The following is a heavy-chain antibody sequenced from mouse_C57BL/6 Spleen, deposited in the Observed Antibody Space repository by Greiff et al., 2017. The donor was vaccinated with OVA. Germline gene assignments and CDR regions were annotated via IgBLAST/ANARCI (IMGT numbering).Heavy chain of an antibody. CDR2: INPNNGGT. V-gene: IGHV1-18*01. CDR3: ARNDGYPPWFAY. CDR1: GYTFTDYN. J-gene: IGHJ3*01. Sequence: VQLQQSGPELVKPGASVKIPCKASGYTFTDYNMDWVKQSHGKSLEWIGDINPNNGGTIYNQKFKGKATLTVDKSSSTAYMELRSLTSEDTAVYYCARNDGYPPWFAYWGQGTLVTVSA. D-gene: IGHD2-3*01.